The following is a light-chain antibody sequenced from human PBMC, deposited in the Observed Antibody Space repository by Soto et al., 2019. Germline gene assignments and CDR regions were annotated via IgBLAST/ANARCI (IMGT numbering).Light chain of an antibody. V-gene: IGKV3-15*01. CDR2: GAS. J-gene: IGKJ3*01. Sequence: EIVMTQSPVTLSVSPGERATLSCRASQSVSSKLDWYQQKPGQAPRLLISGASARATGVPDRFSGSGSGTEFTLTISSLQSEDSAVYYCQQYDNWPPFTFGPGTKVDIK. CDR1: QSVSSK. CDR3: QQYDNWPPFT.